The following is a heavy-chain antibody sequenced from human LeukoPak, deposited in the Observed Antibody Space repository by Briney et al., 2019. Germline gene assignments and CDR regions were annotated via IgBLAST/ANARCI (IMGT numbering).Heavy chain of an antibody. CDR3: ARDPLGYCTNGVCPYYFDY. D-gene: IGHD2-8*01. Sequence: SETLSLTCTVSGGSISSYYWSWIRQPPGKGLEWIGYIYYSGSTNYNPSLKSRVTISVDTSKNQFSLKLSSVTAADTAVYYCARDPLGYCTNGVCPYYFDYWGQGTLVTVSS. J-gene: IGHJ4*02. V-gene: IGHV4-59*01. CDR1: GGSISSYY. CDR2: IYYSGST.